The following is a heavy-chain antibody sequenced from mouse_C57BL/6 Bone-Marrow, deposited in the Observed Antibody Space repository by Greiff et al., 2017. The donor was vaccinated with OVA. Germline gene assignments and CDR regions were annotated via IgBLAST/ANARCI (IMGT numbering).Heavy chain of an antibody. CDR2: IDPSDSYT. V-gene: IGHV1-69*01. J-gene: IGHJ4*01. CDR3: ARLTYYDYDAYAMDY. CDR1: GYTFTSYW. Sequence: QVQLKQPGAELVMPGASVKLSCKASGYTFTSYWMHWVKQRPGQGLEWIGEIDPSDSYTNYNQKFQGKSTLTVDKSSSTAYMQLSSLTSEDSAVYYCARLTYYDYDAYAMDYWGQGTSVTVSS. D-gene: IGHD2-4*01.